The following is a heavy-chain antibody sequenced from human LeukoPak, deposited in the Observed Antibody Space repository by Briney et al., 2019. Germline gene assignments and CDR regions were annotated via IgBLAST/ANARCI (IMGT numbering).Heavy chain of an antibody. V-gene: IGHV3-9*01. CDR2: ISWNSGSI. J-gene: IGHJ4*02. CDR1: GFTFDDYA. Sequence: GGSLTLSCAASGFTFDDYAMHWVRQAPGKGLECVSGISWNSGSIGYADSVKGRFTISRDNAKNSLYLQMNSLRAEDTALYYCAITDRYGDYDYWGQGTLVTVSS. D-gene: IGHD4-17*01. CDR3: AITDRYGDYDY.